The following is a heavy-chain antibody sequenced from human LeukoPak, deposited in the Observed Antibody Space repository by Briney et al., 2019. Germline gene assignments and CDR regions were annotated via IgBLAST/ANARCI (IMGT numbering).Heavy chain of an antibody. CDR3: AKGYYYGLGGYFDY. CDR2: ISWNSGSI. D-gene: IGHD3-10*01. CDR1: GFTFDDYA. Sequence: GRSLRLSCAASGFTFDDYAMHWVRQAPGKGLEWVSGISWNSGSIGYADSVKGRFTISRDNAKNSLYLQMNSLRAEDTALYYCAKGYYYGLGGYFDYWGQGTLVTVSS. J-gene: IGHJ4*02. V-gene: IGHV3-9*01.